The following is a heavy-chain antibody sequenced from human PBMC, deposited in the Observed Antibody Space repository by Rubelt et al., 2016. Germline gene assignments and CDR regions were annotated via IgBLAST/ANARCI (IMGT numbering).Heavy chain of an antibody. CDR2: TYYTSQWYY. CDR1: GDSVSRKSIA. J-gene: IGHJ6*02. Sequence: QVQLQQSGPGLVKPSQTLSLTCAISGDSVSRKSIAWNWIRQSPSRGFEWLGRTYYTSQWYYNYATSVAGRITHTVDKSKNQFSLQLTSGTPEDTAVYDCARGGRIPTDRLRDYSLDVWGQGTTVIVSS. D-gene: IGHD2-21*01. V-gene: IGHV6-1*01. CDR3: ARGGRIPTDRLRDYSLDV.